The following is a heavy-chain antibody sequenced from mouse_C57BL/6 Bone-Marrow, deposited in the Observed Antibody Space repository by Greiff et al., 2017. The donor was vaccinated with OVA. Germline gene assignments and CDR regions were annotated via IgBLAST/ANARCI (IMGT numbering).Heavy chain of an antibody. CDR3: ARVEGLLPWFAY. D-gene: IGHD2-3*01. CDR2: IDPSDSYT. CDR1: GYTFTSYW. V-gene: IGHV1-59*01. Sequence: QVQLQQPGAELVRPGTSVKLSCKASGYTFTSYWMHWVKQRPGQGLEWIGVIDPSDSYTNYNQKFKGKATLTVDTSSSTAYMQLSSLTSEDSAVYYCARVEGLLPWFAYWGQGTLVTVSA. J-gene: IGHJ3*01.